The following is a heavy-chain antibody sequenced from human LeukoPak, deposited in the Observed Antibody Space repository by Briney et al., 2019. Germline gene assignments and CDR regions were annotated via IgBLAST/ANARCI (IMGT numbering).Heavy chain of an antibody. J-gene: IGHJ6*04. V-gene: IGHV4-34*01. CDR1: GGSFSGYY. D-gene: IGHD3-16*01. CDR3: AKDLLPIMITFGGGIEF. CDR2: INHSGST. Sequence: SETLSLTCAVYGGSFSGYYWSWVRQPPGKGLEWIGEINHSGSTNYNPSLTSRGTISVDTTKKQFSLKLSSVTAADTAVYYCAKDLLPIMITFGGGIEFGGKGTTVTVSS.